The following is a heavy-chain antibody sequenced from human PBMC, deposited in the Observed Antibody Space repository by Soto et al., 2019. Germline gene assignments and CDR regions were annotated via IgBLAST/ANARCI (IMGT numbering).Heavy chain of an antibody. CDR2: IYSSGST. CDR1: DGSVSSGSYY. V-gene: IGHV4-61*01. J-gene: IGHJ4*02. D-gene: IGHD2-15*01. Sequence: QVQLQESGPGLVKPSETLSLTCTVSDGSVSSGSYYRSWIRQPPGKGLEWIGYIYSSGSTLYNPSLKSRVIISADTSMNQFSLKLRSVTAADTAVYYCARDSVAFFDSWGQGTLVTVSS. CDR3: ARDSVAFFDS.